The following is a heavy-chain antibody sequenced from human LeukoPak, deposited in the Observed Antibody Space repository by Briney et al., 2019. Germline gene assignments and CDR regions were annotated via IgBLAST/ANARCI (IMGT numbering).Heavy chain of an antibody. CDR1: GFTFSSYA. CDR3: VKDGAAAGTLFLFGY. D-gene: IGHD6-13*01. V-gene: IGHV3-64D*09. J-gene: IGHJ4*02. Sequence: GGSLRLSCSASGFTFSSYAMHWVRQAPGKGLEYVSAISSNGGSTYYADSVKGRFTISRDNSKNTLYLQMSSPRAEDTAVYYCVKDGAAAGTLFLFGYWGQGTLVTVSS. CDR2: ISSNGGST.